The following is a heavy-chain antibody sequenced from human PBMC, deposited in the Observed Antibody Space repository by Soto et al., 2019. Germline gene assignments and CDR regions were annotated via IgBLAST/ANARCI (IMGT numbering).Heavy chain of an antibody. CDR3: AHIYSTGHYFDY. CDR2: IYWDDDK. CDR1: GFSLSTSGVG. D-gene: IGHD6-25*01. J-gene: IGHJ4*02. V-gene: IGHV2-5*02. Sequence: QITLKESVPTLVKPTQTLTLTCTFSGFSLSTSGVGVGWIRQPPGKALEWLALIYWDDDKRDRPSLKSRLTIPKDNSKSQVVLRMTNMDPVDTATYYGAHIYSTGHYFDYWGPGALGTGSS.